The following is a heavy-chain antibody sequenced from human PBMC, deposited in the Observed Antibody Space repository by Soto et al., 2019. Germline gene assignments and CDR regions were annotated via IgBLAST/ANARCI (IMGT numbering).Heavy chain of an antibody. V-gene: IGHV4-4*02. J-gene: IGHJ5*02. D-gene: IGHD2-15*01. CDR3: ATLPPRIVVVLSPFPS. CDR2: MYHTGTA. Sequence: SETLSLTCVVSGTSVSSTYWWTWVRQAPGKGLEWLGEMYHTGTANYNPSLKNRATISVDKSNNQFSLKLTSMTAADTAVYYCATLPPRIVVVLSPFPSWGQGTPVTVSS. CDR1: GTSVSSTYW.